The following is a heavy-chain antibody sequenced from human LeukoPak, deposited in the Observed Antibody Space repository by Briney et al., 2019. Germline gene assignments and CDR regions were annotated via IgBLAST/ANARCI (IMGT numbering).Heavy chain of an antibody. CDR3: ARVHSNRYYYYYYMDV. V-gene: IGHV3-30*02. J-gene: IGHJ6*03. D-gene: IGHD4-11*01. CDR1: GFSLSRNG. Sequence: GGSLRLSCATSGFSLSRNGVHWVRQAPGQGLEWVAFILSDGSYEYYADSVKGRFTISRDNAKNSLYLQMNSLRAEDTAVYYCARVHSNRYYYYYYMDVWGKGTTVTVSS. CDR2: ILSDGSYE.